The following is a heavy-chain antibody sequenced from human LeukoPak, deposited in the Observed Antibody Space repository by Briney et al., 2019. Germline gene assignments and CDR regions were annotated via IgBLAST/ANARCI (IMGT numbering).Heavy chain of an antibody. V-gene: IGHV3-48*03. J-gene: IGHJ5*02. CDR3: ARAIAAAARWFDP. CDR1: GFTFSSYE. Sequence: PGGSLRLSCVASGFTFSSYEMNWVRQAPGKGRVWVSYISSSGSTIHYADSVKGRFTISRDNAKNSLSLQMNSLRAEDTAVYYCARAIAAAARWFDPWGQGTLVTVSS. D-gene: IGHD6-13*01. CDR2: ISSSGSTI.